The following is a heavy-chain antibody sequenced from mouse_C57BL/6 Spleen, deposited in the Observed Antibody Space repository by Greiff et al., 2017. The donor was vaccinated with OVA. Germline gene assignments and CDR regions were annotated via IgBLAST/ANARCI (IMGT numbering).Heavy chain of an antibody. CDR3: ARLGYGSY. J-gene: IGHJ2*01. D-gene: IGHD1-1*01. CDR1: GYTFTSYW. Sequence: QVQLQQPGAELVRPGSSVKLSCKASGYTFTSYWMDWVKQRPGQGLEWIGNIYPSDSETHYNQKFKDKATLTVDKTSSTAYMQLSSLTSEDSAVYNCARLGYGSYWGQGTTLTVSS. CDR2: IYPSDSET. V-gene: IGHV1-61*01.